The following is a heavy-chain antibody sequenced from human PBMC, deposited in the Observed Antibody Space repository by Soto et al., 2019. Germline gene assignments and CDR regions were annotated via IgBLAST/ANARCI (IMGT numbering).Heavy chain of an antibody. V-gene: IGHV1-8*01. CDR1: GYTFTSYD. D-gene: IGHD3-3*01. CDR3: ARGAYKGSGFYPHFDY. J-gene: IGHJ4*02. Sequence: ASVKVSSKASGYTFTSYDINWVRQATGQGLEWMGWMNPNSGNTDYAQKFQGRFTMTRNTSISTAYMELSSLRTEDTAVYYCARGAYKGSGFYPHFDYWGQGTLVTVSS. CDR2: MNPNSGNT.